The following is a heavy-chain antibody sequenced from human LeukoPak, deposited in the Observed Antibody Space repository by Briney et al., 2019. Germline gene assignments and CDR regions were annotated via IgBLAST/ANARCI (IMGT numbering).Heavy chain of an antibody. D-gene: IGHD6-13*01. Sequence: GGSLRLSCAASGFTFSGYSMNWVRQAPGKGLEWVSSITSSSTYIYYADSVKGRFTISRDNAKNSLYPQMNSLRAEDTAVYYCARVSQQLVPNWGQGTLVTVSS. CDR2: ITSSSTYI. J-gene: IGHJ4*02. CDR1: GFTFSGYS. V-gene: IGHV3-21*04. CDR3: ARVSQQLVPN.